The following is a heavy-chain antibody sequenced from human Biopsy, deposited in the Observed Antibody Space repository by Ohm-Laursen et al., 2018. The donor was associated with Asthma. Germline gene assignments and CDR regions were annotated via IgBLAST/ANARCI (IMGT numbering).Heavy chain of an antibody. J-gene: IGHJ4*02. V-gene: IGHV2-70*04. CDR2: IDWEDDK. CDR3: AREQQLGNFDY. CDR1: GLSLSKTGMR. Sequence: TQTLTLTCTLSGLSLSKTGMRVSWIRQPPVKALEGLARIDWEDDKFYSASLKTRLTISKDTSKNQGVLTMTTMDTVDTATYYCAREQQLGNFDYWGQGTLVTVSS. D-gene: IGHD6-13*01.